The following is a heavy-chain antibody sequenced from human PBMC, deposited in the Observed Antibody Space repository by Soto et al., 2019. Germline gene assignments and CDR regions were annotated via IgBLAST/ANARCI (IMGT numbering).Heavy chain of an antibody. CDR2: IDPSDSYT. CDR1: GYTFTTYW. J-gene: IGHJ6*02. CDR3: YYGMDV. Sequence: ESLTISFTGSGYTFTTYWINWVRQMPGKGLEWMGRIDPSDSYTKYSPSFQGHVITSADKSISTAYLHWSSLKASDTAIYYYYYGMDVWGQGTTVTAP. V-gene: IGHV5-10-1*01.